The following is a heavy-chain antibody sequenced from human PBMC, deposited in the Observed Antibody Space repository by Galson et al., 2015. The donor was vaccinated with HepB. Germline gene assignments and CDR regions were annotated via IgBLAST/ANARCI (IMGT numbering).Heavy chain of an antibody. CDR2: ISSGSSTI. Sequence: SLRLSCAASGFTFNNYAMNWVRQAPGKGLEWVSFISSGSSTIYYADSVKGRFTISRDNAKNSLYLQMNSLRDEDTAVYYCARDRGTTTRPRGYLDYWGQGNLVTVSS. D-gene: IGHD1-1*01. V-gene: IGHV3-48*02. J-gene: IGHJ4*02. CDR3: ARDRGTTTRPRGYLDY. CDR1: GFTFNNYA.